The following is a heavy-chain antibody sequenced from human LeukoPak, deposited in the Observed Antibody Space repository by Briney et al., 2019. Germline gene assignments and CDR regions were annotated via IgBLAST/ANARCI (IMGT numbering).Heavy chain of an antibody. V-gene: IGHV1-69*13. CDR1: GYTFIGYD. CDR2: IIPIFGTA. CDR3: ASGCCSSTSCYKGEDAFDI. D-gene: IGHD2-2*02. J-gene: IGHJ3*02. Sequence: SVKVSCKASGYTFIGYDMYWVRQAPGQGLEWMGGIIPIFGTANYAQKFQGRVTITADESTSTAYMELSSLRSEDTAVYYCASGCCSSTSCYKGEDAFDIWGQGTMVTVSS.